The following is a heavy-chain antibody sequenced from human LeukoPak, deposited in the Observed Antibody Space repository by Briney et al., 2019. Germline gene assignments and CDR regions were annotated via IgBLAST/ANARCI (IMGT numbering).Heavy chain of an antibody. CDR2: ISSSGSTI. CDR1: GFTFSSYE. Sequence: PGGSLRLSCAASGFTFSSYEMNWVRQAPGKGLEWVSYISSSGSTIYYADSVKGRFTISRDNAKNSLYLQMNSLRAEDTAVYYCARGAGSGWRWGYYYMDVWGKGTTVTISS. D-gene: IGHD6-19*01. J-gene: IGHJ6*03. CDR3: ARGAGSGWRWGYYYMDV. V-gene: IGHV3-48*03.